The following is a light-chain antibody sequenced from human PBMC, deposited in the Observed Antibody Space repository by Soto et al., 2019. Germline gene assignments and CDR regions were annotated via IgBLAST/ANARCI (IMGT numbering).Light chain of an antibody. CDR3: SSYAGNNNLV. V-gene: IGLV2-11*01. Sequence: QSALTQPRSVSGSPGQSVSISCTGTISDVAGYNYVSWYQHHPGKAPKLLISDVTKRPSWVPDRFSGSKSGNTASLNISDLQAEDEADYYCSSYAGNNNLVFGGGTSSPS. CDR1: ISDVAGYNY. CDR2: DVT. J-gene: IGLJ2*01.